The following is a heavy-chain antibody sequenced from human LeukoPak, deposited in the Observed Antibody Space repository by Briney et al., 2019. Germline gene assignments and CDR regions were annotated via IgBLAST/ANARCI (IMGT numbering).Heavy chain of an antibody. CDR3: ARGVGARITGTSWDY. CDR2: ISGSGVST. D-gene: IGHD1-7*01. V-gene: IGHV3-23*01. CDR1: GFTFTSYA. J-gene: IGHJ4*02. Sequence: GGSLRLSCAASGFTFTSYAMGWVRQAPGKGLEWVSGISGSGVSTYYAESVKGRFTISRDNSKNTMYLQMNSLRAEDTAVYYCARGVGARITGTSWDYWGQGTLVTVSS.